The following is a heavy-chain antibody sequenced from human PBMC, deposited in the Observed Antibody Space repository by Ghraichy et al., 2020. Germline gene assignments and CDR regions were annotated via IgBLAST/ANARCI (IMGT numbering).Heavy chain of an antibody. V-gene: IGHV3-15*01. Sequence: GGSLRLSCAASGFTFSNAWMSWVRQAPGKGLEWVGRIKSKTDGGTTDYAAPVKGRFTISRDDSKNTLYLQMNSLKTEDTAVYYCTTEYESIENYYYGMDVWGQGTTVTVSS. CDR2: IKSKTDGGTT. D-gene: IGHD3-3*01. CDR3: TTEYESIENYYYGMDV. J-gene: IGHJ6*02. CDR1: GFTFSNAW.